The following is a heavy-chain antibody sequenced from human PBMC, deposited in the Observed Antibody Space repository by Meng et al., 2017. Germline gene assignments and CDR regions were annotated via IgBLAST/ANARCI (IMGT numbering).Heavy chain of an antibody. CDR3: ATPTKAAAGKNDYYYGMDV. Sequence: ASVKVSCKASGYTFTSYAMHWVRQAPGQRLEWMGWINAGNGNTKYSQKFQGRVTITRDTSASTAYMELSSLRSEDTAVYYCATPTKAAAGKNDYYYGMDVWGQGTTVTVSS. J-gene: IGHJ6*02. CDR2: INAGNGNT. CDR1: GYTFTSYA. D-gene: IGHD6-13*01. V-gene: IGHV1-3*01.